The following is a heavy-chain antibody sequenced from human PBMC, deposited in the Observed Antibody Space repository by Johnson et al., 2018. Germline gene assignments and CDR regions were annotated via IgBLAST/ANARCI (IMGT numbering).Heavy chain of an antibody. V-gene: IGHV3-11*04. CDR3: ARVRYNFGPTYMDV. D-gene: IGHD5-18*01. J-gene: IGHJ6*03. CDR2: ISSNVNNM. Sequence: QVQLQQWGAGLLKPSETLSLTCAVYGGSFSGYYWSWIRQAPGKGLEWVSYISSNVNNMYYADSVKGRFTISRDNAKNSLYLQMNSLRVEEPAVYYCARVRYNFGPTYMDVWGKGTTVTVSS. CDR1: GGSFSGYY.